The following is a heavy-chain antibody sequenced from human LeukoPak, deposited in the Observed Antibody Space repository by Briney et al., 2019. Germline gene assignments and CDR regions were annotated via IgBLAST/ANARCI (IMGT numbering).Heavy chain of an antibody. Sequence: SVKVSCKASGGTFSSYAISWVRQAPGQGLEWMGGIIPIFGTANYAQKFQGRVTITADESTSTAYMELSSLRSEDTAVYYCARGRDIVVVPYYYYYYTDVWGKGTTVTVSS. J-gene: IGHJ6*03. CDR1: GGTFSSYA. V-gene: IGHV1-69*13. CDR2: IIPIFGTA. D-gene: IGHD2-2*01. CDR3: ARGRDIVVVPYYYYYYTDV.